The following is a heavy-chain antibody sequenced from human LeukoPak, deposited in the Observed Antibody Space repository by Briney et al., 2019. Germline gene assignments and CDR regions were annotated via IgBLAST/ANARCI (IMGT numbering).Heavy chain of an antibody. V-gene: IGHV5-51*01. Sequence: GESLKISCKGSGYSFTSYWIGWVRQMPGKVLEWMGIIYPGDSDTRYSPSFQGQVTISADKSISTAYLQWSSLKASDTAMYYCARRISYYYDSSGYYFDYWGQGTLVTVSS. CDR3: ARRISYYYDSSGYYFDY. D-gene: IGHD3-22*01. J-gene: IGHJ4*02. CDR1: GYSFTSYW. CDR2: IYPGDSDT.